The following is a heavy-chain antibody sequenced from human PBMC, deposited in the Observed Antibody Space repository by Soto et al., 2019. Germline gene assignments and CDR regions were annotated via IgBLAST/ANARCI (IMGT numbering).Heavy chain of an antibody. CDR3: ARVRLSFRRRGGHYYEDGMDV. CDR1: GGTFSTYS. J-gene: IGHJ6*02. Sequence: EQLVQSGAEVKKPGSSVKVSCEASGGTFSTYSISWVRQAPGHGLEWMGEVIPYFGTANHAQKFQGRVTLPVDASTSTAYMELRSLSSEDTVLYYCARVRLSFRRRGGHYYEDGMDVWGQGTRVTVSS. CDR2: VIPYFGTA. D-gene: IGHD3-3*01. V-gene: IGHV1-69*01.